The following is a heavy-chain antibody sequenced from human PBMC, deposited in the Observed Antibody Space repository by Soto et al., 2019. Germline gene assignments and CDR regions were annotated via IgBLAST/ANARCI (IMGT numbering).Heavy chain of an antibody. Sequence: PGGSLRLSCAASEFTFSGYYMTWIRQGPGKGLEWVSYISNSGSTIYYADSVKGRFTISRDNAKNSLYLQMNSLRAEDTAVYYCARGLAYRHYGSTDLWGQGTLVTVSS. CDR2: ISNSGSTI. J-gene: IGHJ5*02. D-gene: IGHD4-17*01. CDR3: ARGLAYRHYGSTDL. V-gene: IGHV3-11*01. CDR1: EFTFSGYY.